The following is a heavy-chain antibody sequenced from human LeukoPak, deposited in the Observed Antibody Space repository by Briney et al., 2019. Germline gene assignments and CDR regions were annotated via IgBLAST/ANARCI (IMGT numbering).Heavy chain of an antibody. CDR2: ISYDGSNK. CDR3: ARPLWFGEMMDAYYFDY. V-gene: IGHV3-30*03. D-gene: IGHD3-10*01. J-gene: IGHJ4*02. Sequence: PGRSLRLSCAASGFTFSSYGMHWVRQAPGKGLEWVAVISYDGSNKYYADSVKGRFTISRDNSKNTLYLQMNSLRAEDTAVYYCARPLWFGEMMDAYYFDYWGQGTLVTVSS. CDR1: GFTFSSYG.